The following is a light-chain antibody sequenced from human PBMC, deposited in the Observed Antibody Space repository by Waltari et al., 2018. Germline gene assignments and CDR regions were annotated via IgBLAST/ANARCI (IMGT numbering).Light chain of an antibody. CDR3: QQYGSSSIT. CDR1: QSVSSSY. J-gene: IGKJ5*01. V-gene: IGKV3-20*01. Sequence: EIVLTQSPGTLSLSPGDRATLSCRASQSVSSSYLAWYQQKPGQAPRLLIYGASSRATGIPDRFSGSGSGTDFTLTISRLEPEDFAVYYCQQYGSSSITFGQGTRLEIK. CDR2: GAS.